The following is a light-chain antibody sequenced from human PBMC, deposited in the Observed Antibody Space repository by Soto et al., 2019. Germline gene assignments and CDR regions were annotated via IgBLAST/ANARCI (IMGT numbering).Light chain of an antibody. CDR3: CSYAGSYTYV. CDR1: SSDVGGYNY. CDR2: DVS. Sequence: QSALTQPRSVSGSPGQSVTISCTGTSSDVGGYNYVSWYQQHPGKAPKLMIYDVSERPSGVPDRFSGSKSGNTASLTISGLQAEDEADYYCCSYAGSYTYVFGTGNKVTVL. J-gene: IGLJ1*01. V-gene: IGLV2-11*01.